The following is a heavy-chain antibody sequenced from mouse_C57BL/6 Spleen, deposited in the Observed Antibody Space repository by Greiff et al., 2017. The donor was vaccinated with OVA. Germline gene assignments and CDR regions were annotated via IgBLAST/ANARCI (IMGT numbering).Heavy chain of an antibody. V-gene: IGHV2-2*01. CDR1: GFSLTSYG. Sequence: QVHVKQSGPGLVQPSQSLSITCTVSGFSLTSYGVHWVRQSPGKGLEWLGVIWSGGSTDYNAAFISRLSISKDNSKSQVFFKMNSLQADDTAIYYCARWADGYYGYFDYWGQGTTLTVSS. D-gene: IGHD2-3*01. CDR3: ARWADGYYGYFDY. CDR2: IWSGGST. J-gene: IGHJ2*01.